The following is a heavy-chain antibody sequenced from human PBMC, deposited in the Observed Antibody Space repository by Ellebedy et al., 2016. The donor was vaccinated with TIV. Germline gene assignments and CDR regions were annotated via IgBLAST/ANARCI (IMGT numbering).Heavy chain of an antibody. CDR2: IIPIFGTA. D-gene: IGHD2-2*01. CDR1: GGTFSSYA. J-gene: IGHJ6*02. CDR3: ARDRRVVPAARTMDV. Sequence: SVKVSXXASGGTFSSYAISWVRQAPGQGLEWMGGIIPIFGTANYAQKFQGRVTITADESTSTAYMELSSLRSEDTAVYYCARDRRVVPAARTMDVWGQGTTVTVSS. V-gene: IGHV1-69*13.